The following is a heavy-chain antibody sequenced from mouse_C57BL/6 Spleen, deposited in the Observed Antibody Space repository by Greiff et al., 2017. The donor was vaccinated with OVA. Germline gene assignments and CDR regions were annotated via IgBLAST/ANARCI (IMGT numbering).Heavy chain of an antibody. CDR3: ASASYGSSYFDY. V-gene: IGHV5-17*01. D-gene: IGHD1-1*01. J-gene: IGHJ2*01. CDR2: ISSGSSAI. Sequence: EVKLMESGGGLVKPGGSLKLSCAASGFTFSDYGMHWVRQAPEKGLEWVAYISSGSSAIYYADTVKGRFTLSGDNAKNTLCMPNTSLRSEDTAMYYCASASYGSSYFDYWGQGTTLTVSS. CDR1: GFTFSDYG.